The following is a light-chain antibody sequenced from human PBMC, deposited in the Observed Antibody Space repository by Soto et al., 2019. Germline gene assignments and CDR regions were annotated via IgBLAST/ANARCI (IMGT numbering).Light chain of an antibody. V-gene: IGKV3-20*01. CDR2: GAS. CDR1: QSVSSSY. CDR3: QQYGSSPWT. J-gene: IGKJ1*01. Sequence: EVVLTQSPGTLSLSPGERATLSCRASQSVSSSYLAWYQQKPGQAPRLLIYGASSRATGIPDRFSGSGSGTDFTLTISRLEPEDFAVYYCQQYGSSPWTFGQRTNVAI.